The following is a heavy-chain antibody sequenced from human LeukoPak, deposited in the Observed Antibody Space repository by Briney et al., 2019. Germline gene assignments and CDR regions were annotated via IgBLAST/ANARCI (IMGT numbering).Heavy chain of an antibody. V-gene: IGHV4-4*07. J-gene: IGHJ4*02. Sequence: SSETLSLTCTVSGGSISSYYWSWIRQPAGKGLEWIGRFYISGSTNYNPSLKSRVTMSVDTSKNQFSLRLNSVTAADTAVYYCARDFLLQSEGLFDYWGQGTLVTVSS. CDR2: FYISGST. CDR1: GGSISSYY. CDR3: ARDFLLQSEGLFDY. D-gene: IGHD4-11*01.